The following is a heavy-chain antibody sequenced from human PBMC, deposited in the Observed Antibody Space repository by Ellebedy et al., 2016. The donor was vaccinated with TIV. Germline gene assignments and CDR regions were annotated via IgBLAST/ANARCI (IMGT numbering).Heavy chain of an antibody. J-gene: IGHJ6*02. D-gene: IGHD6-13*01. V-gene: IGHV4-34*01. CDR1: GGSFSTHN. Sequence: MPSETLSLTCAVYGGSFSTHNWGWIRQPPGKGLEWIGQISHSGATDYNPSLKSRVTISVDTSKNQFSLNLSSVTAADTAVYYCARGGAAGSSDYYYGMDVWGQGTTVTVSS. CDR2: ISHSGAT. CDR3: ARGGAAGSSDYYYGMDV.